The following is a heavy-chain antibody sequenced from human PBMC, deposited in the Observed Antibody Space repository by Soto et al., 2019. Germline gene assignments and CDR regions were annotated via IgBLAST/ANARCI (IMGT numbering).Heavy chain of an antibody. D-gene: IGHD4-4*01. CDR1: GFTFSSYA. CDR2: ISGSGGST. V-gene: IGHV3-23*01. Sequence: GGSLRLSCAASGFTFSSYAMSWVRQAPGKGLEWVSAISGSGGSTYYADSVKGRFTISRDNSKNTLYLQMNSLRAEDTAVYYCAKDFPITVTTLGPIDYWGQGTLVTVSS. J-gene: IGHJ4*02. CDR3: AKDFPITVTTLGPIDY.